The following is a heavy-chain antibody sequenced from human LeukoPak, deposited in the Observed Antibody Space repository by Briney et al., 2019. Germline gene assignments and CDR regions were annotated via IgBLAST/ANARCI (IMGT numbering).Heavy chain of an antibody. CDR2: ISSNGGST. J-gene: IGHJ4*02. Sequence: GGSLRLSCAASGFTFSSYAMHWVRQAPGKGLEYVSAISSNGGSTYYANSVKGRFTISRDNSKNTLYLQMNALRAEDTAVYFCAKKPPREASYDYWGQGTLVTVSS. CDR1: GFTFSSYA. CDR3: AKKPPREASYDY. V-gene: IGHV3-64*01. D-gene: IGHD6-6*01.